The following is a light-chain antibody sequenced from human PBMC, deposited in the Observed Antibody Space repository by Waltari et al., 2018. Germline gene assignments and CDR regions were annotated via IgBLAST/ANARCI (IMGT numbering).Light chain of an antibody. J-gene: IGKJ4*01. Sequence: EIVLTQSPATLSLSPGERATLSCRASQSVSSYLAWYQQKPGQAPRLLIYDDSNRATGIPARFSGSGSGTDFTLTISSLEPEDFAVYYCQQRSNWLTFGGGTKVEIK. CDR3: QQRSNWLT. CDR1: QSVSSY. V-gene: IGKV3-11*01. CDR2: DDS.